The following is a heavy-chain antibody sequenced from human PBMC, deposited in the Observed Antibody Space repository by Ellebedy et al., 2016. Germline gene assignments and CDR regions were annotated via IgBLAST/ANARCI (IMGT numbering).Heavy chain of an antibody. CDR3: AKSLWFGELLEFDF. J-gene: IGHJ4*02. V-gene: IGHV3-23*01. CDR2: IRASGDGP. CDR1: GFTFSNYA. D-gene: IGHD3-10*01. Sequence: GESLKISXAASGFTFSNYAMSWVRQAPGKGLEWVSSIRASGDGPYYADSVKGRFTTSKDNSKNMVYLQMDNLRAEDTALYYCAKSLWFGELLEFDFWGQGTQVTVSS.